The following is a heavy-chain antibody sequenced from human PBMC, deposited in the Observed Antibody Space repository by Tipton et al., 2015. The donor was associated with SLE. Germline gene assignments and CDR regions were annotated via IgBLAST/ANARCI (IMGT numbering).Heavy chain of an antibody. V-gene: IGHV3-73*01. CDR3: AGDRRGVESQYNCFDP. J-gene: IGHJ5*02. CDR2: SRSLPNNYAT. D-gene: IGHD3-10*01. CDR1: GFTFSGSA. Sequence: SLRLSCAASGFTFSGSAMHWVRQASGRGLEWVGRSRSLPNNYATEYAASVKGRFTISRDDSKNAAYLQMNSLRAEDTAFYYCAGDRRGVESQYNCFDPWGQGTLVTVSS.